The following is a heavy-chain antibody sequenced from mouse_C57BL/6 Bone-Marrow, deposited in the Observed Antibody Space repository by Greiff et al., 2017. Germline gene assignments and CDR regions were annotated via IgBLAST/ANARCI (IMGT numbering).Heavy chain of an antibody. D-gene: IGHD2-1*01. J-gene: IGHJ3*01. CDR2: IYPGSGST. Sequence: VKLMESGAELVKPGASVKMSCKASGYTFTSYWITWVKQRPGQGLEWIGDIYPGSGSTNYNEKFKSKATLTVDTSSSTAYMQLSSLTSEDSAVYYCAREGLLWYLWFSYWGQGTLVTVSA. CDR3: AREGLLWYLWFSY. V-gene: IGHV1-55*01. CDR1: GYTFTSYW.